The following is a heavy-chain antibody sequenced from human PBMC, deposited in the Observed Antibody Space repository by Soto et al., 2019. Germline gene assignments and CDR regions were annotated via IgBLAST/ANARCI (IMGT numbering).Heavy chain of an antibody. D-gene: IGHD3-9*01. CDR1: GFTFSDYY. V-gene: IGHV3-11*03. CDR2: ISSSSSYT. Sequence: PGGSLRLSCAASGFTFSDYYMSWIRQAPGKGLEWVSYISSSSSYTNYADSVKGRFTISRDNAKNSLYLQMNSLRAEDTAVYYCARTPGYFDWPTYNWFDPWGQGTLVTVSS. J-gene: IGHJ5*02. CDR3: ARTPGYFDWPTYNWFDP.